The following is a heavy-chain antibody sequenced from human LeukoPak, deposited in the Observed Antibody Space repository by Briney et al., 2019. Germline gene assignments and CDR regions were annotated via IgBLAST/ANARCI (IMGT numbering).Heavy chain of an antibody. CDR2: MSFDVNNK. Sequence: GRSLRLSCATSGFAFSSYAFHWVRQAPGKGLEWVATMSFDVNNKYYADSVRGRFTISRDNSKNTLYLQMNSLRAEDTAVYSCARGYCTSSSCYNDYWGQGTLVTVSS. J-gene: IGHJ4*02. D-gene: IGHD2-2*02. CDR3: ARGYCTSSSCYNDY. CDR1: GFAFSSYA. V-gene: IGHV3-30*04.